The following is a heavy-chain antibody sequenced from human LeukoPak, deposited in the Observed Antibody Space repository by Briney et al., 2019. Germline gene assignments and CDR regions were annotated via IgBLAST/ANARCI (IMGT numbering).Heavy chain of an antibody. CDR3: PKDSAQQLHEFDY. V-gene: IGHV3-23*01. J-gene: IGHJ4*02. Sequence: RPGGSQRLSCAPSGLTFSSYAMSWARQAPGKGLEWVSDSSGSGGSTYYADSVKGRLTISRDNSKNTLYLQTNSLRAEDTAVYYCPKDSAQQLHEFDYWGQGTLVTVSS. D-gene: IGHD6-13*01. CDR2: SSGSGGST. CDR1: GLTFSSYA.